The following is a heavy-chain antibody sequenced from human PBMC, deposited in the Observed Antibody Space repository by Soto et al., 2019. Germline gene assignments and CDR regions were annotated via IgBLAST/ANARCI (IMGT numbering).Heavy chain of an antibody. V-gene: IGHV4-59*08. Sequence: PSETLSLTCTVSDGSISSYYWSWIRQPPGKGLEWIGYIYYSGSTNYNPSLKSRVTISVDTSKNQFSLKLSSVTAADTAVYYCARVGTRDCSSTSCYSDDAFDIWGQGTMVTVSS. CDR1: DGSISSYY. CDR2: IYYSGST. J-gene: IGHJ3*02. D-gene: IGHD2-2*01. CDR3: ARVGTRDCSSTSCYSDDAFDI.